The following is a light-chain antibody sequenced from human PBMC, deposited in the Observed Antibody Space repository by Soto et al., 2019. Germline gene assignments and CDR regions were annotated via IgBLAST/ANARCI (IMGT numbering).Light chain of an antibody. V-gene: IGKV1-5*03. Sequence: DIRMTQSPSTLSASVGDRVTITRRANQRISSWLAWYQLKTGKAPKILIYKASNLESGVPPRFRGSGSGTECTLTISRLQHEDFETYYCQQYVNYPWTFGPGTKVDIK. CDR2: KAS. CDR1: QRISSW. J-gene: IGKJ1*01. CDR3: QQYVNYPWT.